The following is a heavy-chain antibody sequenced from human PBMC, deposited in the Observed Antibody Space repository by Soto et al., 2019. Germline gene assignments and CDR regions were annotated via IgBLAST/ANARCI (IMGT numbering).Heavy chain of an antibody. CDR3: ARDGYVLRFVEWPNERNFYYMDV. CDR2: ISAYDGNT. Sequence: QVQLVQSGAEVKKPGASVKVSCKASGYTFTSYGISWVRQAPGQGLAWMGWISAYDGNTNYAQKLQGRVTMTTDTSTSTAYMELRSLRSDDTAVYYCARDGYVLRFVEWPNERNFYYMDVWGKGTTVTVSS. J-gene: IGHJ6*03. V-gene: IGHV1-18*01. D-gene: IGHD3-3*01. CDR1: GYTFTSYG.